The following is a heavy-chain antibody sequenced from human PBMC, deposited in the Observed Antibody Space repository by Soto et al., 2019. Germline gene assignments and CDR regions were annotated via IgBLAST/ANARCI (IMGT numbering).Heavy chain of an antibody. D-gene: IGHD2-21*01. V-gene: IGHV4-34*01. CDR2: INHSGST. Sequence: QVQLQQWGAGLLKPSETLSLTCAVYGGSFSGYYWSWIRQPPGKGLEWIGEINHSGSTNYNPSLKSRVTIAVDTSKNQFSLKLRSVTAADTAVYYCARGPLLLYYYYYYMDVWGKGTTVTVSS. CDR3: ARGPLLLYYYYYYMDV. J-gene: IGHJ6*03. CDR1: GGSFSGYY.